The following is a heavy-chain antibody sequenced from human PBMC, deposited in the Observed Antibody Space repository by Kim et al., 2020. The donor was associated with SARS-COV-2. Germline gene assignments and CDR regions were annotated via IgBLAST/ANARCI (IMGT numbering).Heavy chain of an antibody. J-gene: IGHJ4*01. CDR2: ITTGGYT. D-gene: IGHD5-12*01. Sequence: GGSLRLSCEVPGFSVRNYYMTWVRQAPGKGLEWVSTITTGGYTYSADSVKGRFTVSRDSSQNTLYLQMDRLRGEDTAVYYCAREEGAYAMDWGHGALVTVS. V-gene: IGHV3-53*01. CDR1: GFSVRNYY. CDR3: AREEGAYAMD.